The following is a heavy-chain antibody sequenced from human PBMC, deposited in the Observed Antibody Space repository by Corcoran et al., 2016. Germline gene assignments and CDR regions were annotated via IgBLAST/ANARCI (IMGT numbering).Heavy chain of an antibody. J-gene: IGHJ6*02. D-gene: IGHD3-3*01. CDR1: GGSFSGYY. V-gene: IGHV4-34*01. Sequence: QVQLQQWGAGLLKPSETLSLTCAVYGGSFSGYYWSWIRQPPGKGLEWIGEINHSGSTNYNPSLKSRVTISVDTSKNQFSLKLSSVTAADTAVYYCGREGTIVGVVPNSYYYYGMDVWGQGTTVTVSS. CDR3: GREGTIVGVVPNSYYYYGMDV. CDR2: INHSGST.